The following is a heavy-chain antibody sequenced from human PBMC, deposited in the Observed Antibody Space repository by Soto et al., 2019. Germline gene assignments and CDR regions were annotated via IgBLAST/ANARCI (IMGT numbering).Heavy chain of an antibody. CDR3: ARFYYDSSGYLPSPYYYYYGMDV. CDR1: GFTFSTYN. Sequence: VGSLRHSCAASGFTFSTYNMNWVRQAPGKGLEWVSSISSSSSYIYYADSVKGRFTISRDNSKNTLYLQMNSLRAEDTAVYYCARFYYDSSGYLPSPYYYYYGMDVWGQGTTVTVSS. J-gene: IGHJ6*02. V-gene: IGHV3-21*01. D-gene: IGHD3-22*01. CDR2: ISSSSSYI.